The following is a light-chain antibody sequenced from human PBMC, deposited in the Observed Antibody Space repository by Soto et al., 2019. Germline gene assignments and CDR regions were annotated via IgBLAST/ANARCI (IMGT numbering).Light chain of an antibody. Sequence: DIQMTQSPSTLSASVGDRVTITCRASQSISTWLAWYQQKPGKAPKLLIYKASSLESGVPSRFSGSVSGTEFTLTISRLQPDDVATYYCQQYINRWTFGQGTKVEIK. CDR1: QSISTW. J-gene: IGKJ1*01. CDR2: KAS. CDR3: QQYINRWT. V-gene: IGKV1-5*03.